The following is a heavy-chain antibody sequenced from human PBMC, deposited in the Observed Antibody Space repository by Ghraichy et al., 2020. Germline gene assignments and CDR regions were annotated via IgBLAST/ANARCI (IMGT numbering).Heavy chain of an antibody. CDR3: ARGEGDYYYYGMDV. J-gene: IGHJ6*02. V-gene: IGHV3-13*01. Sequence: GGSLRLSCAASGFTFSSYDMHWVRQATGKGLEWVSAIGTAGDTYYPGSVKGRFTISRENAKNSLYLQMNSLRAGDTAVYYCARGEGDYYYYGMDVWGQGTTVTVSS. CDR1: GFTFSSYD. CDR2: IGTAGDT.